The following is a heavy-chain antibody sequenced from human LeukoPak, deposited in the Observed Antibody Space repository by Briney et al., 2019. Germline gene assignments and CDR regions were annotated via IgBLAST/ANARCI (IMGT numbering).Heavy chain of an antibody. CDR2: MNPNTGNT. CDR1: GYTFTSYD. D-gene: IGHD3-3*01. J-gene: IGHJ5*02. V-gene: IGHV1-8*01. Sequence: ASVKVSCKASGYTFTSYDINWVRQATGQGLEWMGWMNPNTGNTGYAQKFQDRVTMTRDTSVSTAYMEVSSLTSEDTAVYYCARARDFWSGYYRSWGQGTLVTVSS. CDR3: ARARDFWSGYYRS.